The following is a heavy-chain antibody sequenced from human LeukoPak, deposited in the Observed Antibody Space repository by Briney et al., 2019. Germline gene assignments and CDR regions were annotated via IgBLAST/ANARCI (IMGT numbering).Heavy chain of an antibody. CDR1: GGSISSYY. Sequence: SETLSLTCTVSGGSISSYYWSWIRQPPGKGLEWIGYIYYSGSTNYNPSLKSRVTISVDTSKNQFSLKLSSVTAADTAVYYCASYQYSSGNIDYWGQGTLVTVSS. J-gene: IGHJ4*02. CDR3: ASYQYSSGNIDY. CDR2: IYYSGST. V-gene: IGHV4-59*01. D-gene: IGHD6-19*01.